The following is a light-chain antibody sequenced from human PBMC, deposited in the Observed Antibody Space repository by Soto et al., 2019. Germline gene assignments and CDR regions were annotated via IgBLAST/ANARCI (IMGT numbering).Light chain of an antibody. Sequence: QSALTQPPSASGTPGQRVTISCSGSSSNIGSNYASWYQQLPGTAPKLLICRNDQRPSGVPARFSGSKSGTSASLAISGLRSEDEADYYCAAWDDSFRGHVLFGGGTKVTVL. J-gene: IGLJ2*01. V-gene: IGLV1-47*01. CDR1: SSNIGSNY. CDR3: AAWDDSFRGHVL. CDR2: RND.